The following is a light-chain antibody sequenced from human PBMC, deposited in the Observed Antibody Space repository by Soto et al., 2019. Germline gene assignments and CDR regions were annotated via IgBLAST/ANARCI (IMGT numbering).Light chain of an antibody. CDR3: HQYGISPPVT. V-gene: IGKV3-20*01. CDR2: GAS. Sequence: EIVLTRSPGTLSLSPGERATLSCRASQSVSSSYLAWYQHKFGQAPRLLIYGASSRATGIPDRFSGSGSGTDFTLTISRLEPEDFAVYYCHQYGISPPVTFGQGTRLEIK. J-gene: IGKJ5*01. CDR1: QSVSSSY.